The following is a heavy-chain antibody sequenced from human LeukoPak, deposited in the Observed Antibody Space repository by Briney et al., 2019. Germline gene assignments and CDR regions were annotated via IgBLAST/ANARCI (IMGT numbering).Heavy chain of an antibody. CDR3: ARAGYYGDYVFDY. V-gene: IGHV3-66*01. J-gene: IGHJ4*02. CDR1: GFTFSSYA. Sequence: GGSLRLSCAASGFTFSSYAMSWVRQAPGKGLEWVSVIYSGGSTYYADSVKGRFTISRDNSKNSLYLQMNSLRAEDTAVYYCARAGYYGDYVFDYWGQGTLVTVSS. CDR2: IYSGGST. D-gene: IGHD4-17*01.